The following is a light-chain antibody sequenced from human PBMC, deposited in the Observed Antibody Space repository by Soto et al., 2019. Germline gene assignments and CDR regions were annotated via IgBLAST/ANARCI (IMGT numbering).Light chain of an antibody. V-gene: IGLV1-44*01. CDR1: SSNIGPNT. Sequence: QSVLTQPPAASGTPGQRVTISCSGSSSNIGPNTVNWYQQLPGTAPKLLIYSNDLRPSGVPDRFSGSKSGTSASLAISGLQSEDEADYYCEAWDDSLYGAVFGGGTKVTVL. CDR3: EAWDDSLYGAV. CDR2: SND. J-gene: IGLJ2*01.